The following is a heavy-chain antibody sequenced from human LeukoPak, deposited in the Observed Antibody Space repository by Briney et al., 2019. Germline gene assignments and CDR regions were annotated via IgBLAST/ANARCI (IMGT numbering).Heavy chain of an antibody. V-gene: IGHV4-59*01. D-gene: IGHD3-22*01. CDR3: ARFSEYYHSSVHYLDY. CDR2: IYYTWST. Sequence: SETLSLTCTVSGGSINGYYWRWIRPSPGKGLESLGYIYYTWSTNYNPSLKSRGTMSADTSRNQFFLRLSSVTAADTAVYYCARFSEYYHSSVHYLDYWGQGTLVSVSS. J-gene: IGHJ4*02. CDR1: GGSINGYY.